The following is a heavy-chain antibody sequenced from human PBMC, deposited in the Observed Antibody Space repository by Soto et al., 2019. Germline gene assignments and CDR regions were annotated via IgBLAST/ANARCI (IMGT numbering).Heavy chain of an antibody. V-gene: IGHV1-2*04. J-gene: IGHJ4*01. D-gene: IGHD4-17*01. Sequence: ASVKVSCKTSGYSFTDYKLHWVRQAPGQGLEWMGRVDPNGGGSNSAQKFQGSVTMTWDTSITTAYLDLTRLTTNDTATYFCATWVDYGDFEGFDFWGHGTLVTVTS. CDR3: ATWVDYGDFEGFDF. CDR2: VDPNGGGS. CDR1: GYSFTDYK.